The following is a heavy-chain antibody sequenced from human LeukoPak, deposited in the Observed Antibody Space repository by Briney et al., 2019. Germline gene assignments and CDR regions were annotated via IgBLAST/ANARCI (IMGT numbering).Heavy chain of an antibody. CDR2: IIPIFGTA. CDR1: GGTFSSYA. Sequence: ASVKVSCKASGGTFSSYAISRVRQAPGQGLEWMGGIIPIFGTANYAQKFQGRVTITADKSTSTAYMELSSLRSEDTAVYYCARTPEYYDILTGGYYYFDYWGQGTLVTVSS. V-gene: IGHV1-69*06. D-gene: IGHD3-9*01. J-gene: IGHJ4*02. CDR3: ARTPEYYDILTGGYYYFDY.